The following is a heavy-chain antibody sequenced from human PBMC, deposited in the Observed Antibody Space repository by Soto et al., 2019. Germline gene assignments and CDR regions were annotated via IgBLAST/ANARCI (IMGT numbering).Heavy chain of an antibody. V-gene: IGHV3-64D*08. D-gene: IGHD1-1*01. CDR3: VKGGQYTKSDFGP. J-gene: IGHJ5*02. CDR1: GFTFRSNA. CDR2: ITGTGGIT. Sequence: GGSLRLSCSASGFTFRSNAMHWARQAPGKGLEYVSSITGTGGITYYADSVKGRFTIARDNSKDTLSLQMSSLRDEDTAVYYCVKGGQYTKSDFGPWGQGTLVTVSS.